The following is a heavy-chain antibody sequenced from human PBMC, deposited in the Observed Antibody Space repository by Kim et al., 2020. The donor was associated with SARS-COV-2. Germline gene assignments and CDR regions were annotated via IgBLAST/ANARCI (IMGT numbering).Heavy chain of an antibody. CDR1: GFTFRNYA. D-gene: IGHD4-17*01. Sequence: GGSLRLSCAASGFTFRNYAMSWVRQAPGKGLEWVSAISGSGGSTYYADSVKGRFTISRDNSKNTLYLQMNSLRVEDTTAYYCAKDIGDYGVYRGQGTLVT. V-gene: IGHV3-23*01. CDR3: AKDIGDYGVY. CDR2: ISGSGGST. J-gene: IGHJ4*02.